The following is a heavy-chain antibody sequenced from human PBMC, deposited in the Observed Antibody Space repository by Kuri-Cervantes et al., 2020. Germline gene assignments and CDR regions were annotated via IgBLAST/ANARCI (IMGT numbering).Heavy chain of an antibody. J-gene: IGHJ3*02. CDR2: INAYNGDT. Sequence: ASVKVSCKTSGYTFTGYGISWVRQAPGQGLEWMGWINAYNGDTKYAQKLQDRVTMTTDTSTSTAYMELRSLRSDDTAVYYCARDGLGAAASLAFDIWGQGTMVTVSS. D-gene: IGHD6-13*01. V-gene: IGHV1-18*01. CDR1: GYTFTGYG. CDR3: ARDGLGAAASLAFDI.